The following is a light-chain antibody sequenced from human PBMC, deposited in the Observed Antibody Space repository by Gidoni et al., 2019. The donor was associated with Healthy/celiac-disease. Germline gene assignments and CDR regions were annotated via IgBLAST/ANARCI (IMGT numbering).Light chain of an antibody. CDR2: WAS. J-gene: IGKJ4*01. CDR3: QQYYSTPPT. Sequence: DIVMTQSPDSLAVSLGERATINCKSSQSVLYSSNNKNYLAWYQQKPGQPPKLLIYWASTRDSGVPDRFSGSGSGTDFNLTISSLQAEDVAVYYCQQYYSTPPTFGGGTKVEIK. V-gene: IGKV4-1*01. CDR1: QSVLYSSNNKNY.